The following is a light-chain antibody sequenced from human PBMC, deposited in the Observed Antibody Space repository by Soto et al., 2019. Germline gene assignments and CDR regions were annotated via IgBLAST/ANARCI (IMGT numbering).Light chain of an antibody. Sequence: QSVLTQPPSASVAPGQAVTISCTGTSSDVGGYNYVSWYQQHPGKAPKLMIYEVSKRPSGVPDRFSGSKSGNTASLTVSGLQAEDEADYYCSSYAGSNTCYVFGTGTKVTVL. J-gene: IGLJ1*01. CDR3: SSYAGSNTCYV. CDR1: SSDVGGYNY. CDR2: EVS. V-gene: IGLV2-8*01.